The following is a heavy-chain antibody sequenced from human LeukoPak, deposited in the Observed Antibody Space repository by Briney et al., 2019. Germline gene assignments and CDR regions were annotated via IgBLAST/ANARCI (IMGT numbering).Heavy chain of an antibody. D-gene: IGHD6-19*01. CDR3: ARRASDYSSGWYFDWYFDL. J-gene: IGHJ2*01. CDR1: GFTFSDYC. Sequence: GGSLRLSCAAFGFTFSDYCMSWVRQAPGKGLEWVANIKQHGTEIYYVDSVKGRFTISRDNAKNSLSLQMNSLRAEDTAVYYCARRASDYSSGWYFDWYFDLWGRGTLVTVSS. CDR2: IKQHGTEI. V-gene: IGHV3-7*01.